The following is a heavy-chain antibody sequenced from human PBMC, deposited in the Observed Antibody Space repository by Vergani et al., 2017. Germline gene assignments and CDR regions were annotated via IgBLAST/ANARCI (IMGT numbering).Heavy chain of an antibody. D-gene: IGHD3-16*01. CDR1: ESSFGNYW. J-gene: IGHJ4*02. V-gene: IGHV5-51*01. CDR2: IYHAESDT. CDR3: ARHTAYTDS. Sequence: EVELVQSGPEMRKPGESLKISCKGSESSFGNYWIGWVRQMPGKGLEWMGIIYHAESDTRYSPSFQGQLTISADKSISTAFLQWDSLKASDTALYYCARHTAYTDSWGQGTLVTVSS.